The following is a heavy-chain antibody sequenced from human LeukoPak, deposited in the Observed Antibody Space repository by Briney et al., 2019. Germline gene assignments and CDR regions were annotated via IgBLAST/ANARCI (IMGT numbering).Heavy chain of an antibody. CDR2: INPNSGGT. CDR3: ARAGYCSSTSCSRLNWFDP. V-gene: IGHV1-2*02. Sequence: ASVKVSCKASGYTFTGYYMHWVRQAPGQGLEWMGWINPNSGGTNYAQKFQGRVTMTRDTSISTAYMELSRLRSDDTAVYYCARAGYCSSTSCSRLNWFDPWGQGTLVTVPS. CDR1: GYTFTGYY. D-gene: IGHD2-2*01. J-gene: IGHJ5*02.